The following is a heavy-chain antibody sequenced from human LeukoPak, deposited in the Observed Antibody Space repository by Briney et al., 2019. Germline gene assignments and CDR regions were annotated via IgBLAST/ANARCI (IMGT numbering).Heavy chain of an antibody. Sequence: GGSLRLSCAASGFTFSSYAMHWVRQAPGKGLEWMGGFDPEDGETIYAQKFQGRVTMTEDTSTDTAYMELSSLRSEDTAVYYCATGPGSHDAFDIWGQGTMVTVSS. CDR2: FDPEDGET. V-gene: IGHV1-24*01. J-gene: IGHJ3*02. D-gene: IGHD3-10*01. CDR3: ATGPGSHDAFDI. CDR1: GFTFSSYA.